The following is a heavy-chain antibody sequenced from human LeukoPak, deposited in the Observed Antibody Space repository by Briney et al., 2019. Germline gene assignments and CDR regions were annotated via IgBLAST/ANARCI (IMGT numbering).Heavy chain of an antibody. D-gene: IGHD2-21*02. V-gene: IGHV1-3*01. CDR1: GYIFTSYA. Sequence: ASVKVSCKASGYIFTSYAMHWVRQAPGQRLEWMGWINADNGNTKYSQKFQGRVTITRDTSASTAYMELSSLRSEDTAVYYCARDTISRRGGDCYFDYWGQGTLVTVSS. J-gene: IGHJ4*02. CDR2: INADNGNT. CDR3: ARDTISRRGGDCYFDY.